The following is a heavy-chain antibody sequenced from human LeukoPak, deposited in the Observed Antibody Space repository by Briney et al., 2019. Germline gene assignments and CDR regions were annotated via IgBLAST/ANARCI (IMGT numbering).Heavy chain of an antibody. D-gene: IGHD3-3*01. Sequence: SETLSLTCTVSGGSISSSSYYWGWIRQPPGKGLEWIGGIYYSGSTYYNPSLKSRVTISVDTSNNQFSLKPSSVTAADTAVYCCARWSGFLYNWFDPWGQGTLVTVSS. CDR2: IYYSGST. CDR3: ARWSGFLYNWFDP. CDR1: GGSISSSSYY. J-gene: IGHJ5*02. V-gene: IGHV4-39*01.